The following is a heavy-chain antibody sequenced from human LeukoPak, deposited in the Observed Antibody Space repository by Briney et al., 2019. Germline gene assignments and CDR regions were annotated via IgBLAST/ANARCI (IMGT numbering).Heavy chain of an antibody. D-gene: IGHD1-26*01. CDR1: GYTFTSYG. V-gene: IGHV1-46*01. J-gene: IGHJ6*03. Sequence: ASVTVSRKASGYTFTSYGISWVRQAPGQGPEWVGIINPSAGTTTYTQKFRGRVTMTRDTSTSTVYMELSSLRSEDTAVYYCARDQGAGERDYYYINVWGTGTTVSVSS. CDR2: INPSAGTT. CDR3: ARDQGAGERDYYYINV.